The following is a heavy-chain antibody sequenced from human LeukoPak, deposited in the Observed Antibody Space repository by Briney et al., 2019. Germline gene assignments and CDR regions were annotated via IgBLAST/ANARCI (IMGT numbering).Heavy chain of an antibody. CDR3: ATDLLPNYYGSGSYYNMNDY. CDR1: GYTLTELS. D-gene: IGHD3-10*01. J-gene: IGHJ4*02. V-gene: IGHV1-24*01. Sequence: ASVKVSCKVSGYTLTELSMHWVRHAPGKGLEWMGGFDPEDGETIYAQKFQGRVTMTEDTSTDTAYMELSSLRSEDTPVYYCATDLLPNYYGSGSYYNMNDYWGQGTLVTVSS. CDR2: FDPEDGET.